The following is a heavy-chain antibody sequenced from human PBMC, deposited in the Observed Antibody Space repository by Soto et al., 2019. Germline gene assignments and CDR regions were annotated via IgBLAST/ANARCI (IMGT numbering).Heavy chain of an antibody. CDR2: IYYSGST. J-gene: IGHJ5*02. CDR3: ARTLWFGELFPNSFDP. D-gene: IGHD3-10*01. CDR1: GGSISSAGCY. Sequence: SETLSLTCTVSGGSISSAGCYWSWIRQHPGKGLEWIGYIYYSGSTNYNPSLKSRVTISVATSKHQFSLKLSSVTAADTAVYYCARTLWFGELFPNSFDPWGQGTLVTVSS. V-gene: IGHV4-61*08.